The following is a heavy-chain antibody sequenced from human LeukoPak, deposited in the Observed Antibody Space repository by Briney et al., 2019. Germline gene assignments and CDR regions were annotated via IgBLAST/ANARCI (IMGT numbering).Heavy chain of an antibody. CDR1: GLTFSNAW. J-gene: IGHJ4*02. Sequence: GGSLRLSCAASGLTFSNAWMTWVRQAPGKGLEWVGRIKTKLDGETTDYAAPVEGRFTISRDDSKNTLHLQMNSLKTDDTAVYYCTTVERWLLRSSPYWGQGTLVTVSS. CDR2: IKTKLDGETT. CDR3: TTVERWLLRSSPY. V-gene: IGHV3-15*01. D-gene: IGHD5-24*01.